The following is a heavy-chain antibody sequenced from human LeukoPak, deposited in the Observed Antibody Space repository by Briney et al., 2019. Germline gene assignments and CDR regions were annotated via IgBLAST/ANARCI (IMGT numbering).Heavy chain of an antibody. Sequence: SSQTLSLTCTVSGGSISSGDYYWSWIRQPPGKGLEWIGYIYYSGSTYYNPSLKSRVTISVDTSKNQFSLKLSSVTAADTAVYYWARVRATTGFDYWGQGTLVTVSS. CDR3: ARVRATTGFDY. J-gene: IGHJ4*02. V-gene: IGHV4-30-4*08. D-gene: IGHD1-26*01. CDR2: IYYSGST. CDR1: GGSISSGDYY.